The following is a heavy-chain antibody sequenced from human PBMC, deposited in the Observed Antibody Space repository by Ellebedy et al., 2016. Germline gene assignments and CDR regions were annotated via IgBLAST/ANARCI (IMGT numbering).Heavy chain of an antibody. J-gene: IGHJ4*02. V-gene: IGHV3-23*01. CDR2: ISGSGGST. CDR1: GFTFSNYA. Sequence: GESLKISCAASGFTFSNYAMSWVRQAPGKGLEWVSLISGSGGSTYYTDSVKGRFTISRDNSNNTLYLQMNSLRAEDTAVYHCAKNPCSGGSCYSGPLDYWGQGTLVTVSS. CDR3: AKNPCSGGSCYSGPLDY. D-gene: IGHD2-15*01.